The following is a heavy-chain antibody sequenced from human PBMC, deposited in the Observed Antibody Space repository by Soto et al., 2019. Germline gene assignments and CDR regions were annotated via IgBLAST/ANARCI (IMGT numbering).Heavy chain of an antibody. V-gene: IGHV4-39*01. CDR1: GGSITSSSYY. CDR3: ATQEVGGTYVYTFDP. J-gene: IGHJ5*02. D-gene: IGHD1-26*01. CDR2: IYYSGST. Sequence: PSETLSLTCTVSGGSITSSSYYWGWIRQPPGKGLEWIGSIYYSGSTYYKPSLRSRVTISVDTSKNQFSLKLSSVTAADTAVYYCATQEVGGTYVYTFDPWGQGTLVTVS.